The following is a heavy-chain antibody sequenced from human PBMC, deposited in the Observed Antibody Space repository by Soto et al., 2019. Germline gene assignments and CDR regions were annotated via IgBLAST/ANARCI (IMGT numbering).Heavy chain of an antibody. V-gene: IGHV4-30-2*01. J-gene: IGHJ5*02. CDR2: IYHSGST. CDR3: ARTESGTFDP. D-gene: IGHD1-7*01. Sequence: QVQRQESGSGLVKPSQTLSLTCAVSGGSISSGGYSWSWIRQPPGKGLEWIGYIYHSGSTYYNPSLKSRVTISVDRSKNQFSLKLSSVTAADTAVYYCARTESGTFDPWGQGTLVTVSS. CDR1: GGSISSGGYS.